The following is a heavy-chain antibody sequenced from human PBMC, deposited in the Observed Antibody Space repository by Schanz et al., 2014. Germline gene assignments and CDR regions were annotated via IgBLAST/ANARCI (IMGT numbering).Heavy chain of an antibody. CDR2: ISRSSSTI. V-gene: IGHV3-48*01. Sequence: VQLVESGGGLVQPGGSLRLSCAASAFIFRSYSMHWVRQAPGKGLEWVSYISRSSSTIYYADSVRGRFTISRDNAKNMLYLQINNLRAEDTAVYYCARGTDTAMEHRPFDYWGQGTLVTVSS. D-gene: IGHD5-18*01. CDR1: AFIFRSYS. J-gene: IGHJ4*02. CDR3: ARGTDTAMEHRPFDY.